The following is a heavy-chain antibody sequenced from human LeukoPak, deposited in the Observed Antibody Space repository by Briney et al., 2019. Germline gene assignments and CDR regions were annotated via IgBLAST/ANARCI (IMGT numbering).Heavy chain of an antibody. V-gene: IGHV1-3*01. D-gene: IGHD6-19*01. Sequence: ASVKVSCKASGYTFTSYAMHWVRQAPGQRLEWMGWINAGNGNTKYSQKFQGRVTITRDTSASTAYMEPSSLRSEDTAVYYCARVGYSSVHDYWGQGTLVTVSS. CDR2: INAGNGNT. J-gene: IGHJ4*02. CDR3: ARVGYSSVHDY. CDR1: GYTFTSYA.